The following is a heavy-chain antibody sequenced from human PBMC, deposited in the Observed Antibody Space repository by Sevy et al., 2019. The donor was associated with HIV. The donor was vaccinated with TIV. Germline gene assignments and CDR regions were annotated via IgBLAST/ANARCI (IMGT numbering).Heavy chain of an antibody. J-gene: IGHJ4*02. V-gene: IGHV4-61*01. D-gene: IGHD3-22*01. CDR1: DGSVSSGSYY. Sequence: SETLSLTCTVSDGSVSSGSYYWSWIRQPPGKGLEWIGYIYYSGSTNYNPSLKSRVTISVDTSKNQFSLKLSSVTAADTAVYYCARVDDSSGYYGRYFDYWGQGTLVTVSS. CDR2: IYYSGST. CDR3: ARVDDSSGYYGRYFDY.